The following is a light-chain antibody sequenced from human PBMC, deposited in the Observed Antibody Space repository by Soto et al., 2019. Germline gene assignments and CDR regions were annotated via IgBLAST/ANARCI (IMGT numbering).Light chain of an antibody. CDR2: GAS. Sequence: EIVFTQSPGTLSLSPGERATLSCRASQSVSSSYLAWYQQKPGQAPRLVIYGASSRETGIPDMFSGSGAGTEFTLTISRLEPEDFAVYYCQQYGSSTLTFGGGTKVDIK. CDR3: QQYGSSTLT. J-gene: IGKJ4*01. V-gene: IGKV3-20*01. CDR1: QSVSSSY.